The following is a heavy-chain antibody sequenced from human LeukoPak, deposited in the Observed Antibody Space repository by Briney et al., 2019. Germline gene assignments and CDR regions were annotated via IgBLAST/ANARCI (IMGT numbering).Heavy chain of an antibody. Sequence: GGSLRLSCAASEFSVGSDYMTWVRQAPGKGLVWLSRINPDGSSTTYADSVKGRLTISRDNAKNMLYLQINSLGVEDTAIYYCARGGKLEPTAMASWGQGSLVVVSS. CDR1: EFSVGSDY. D-gene: IGHD5-18*01. J-gene: IGHJ5*02. V-gene: IGHV3-74*01. CDR2: INPDGSST. CDR3: ARGGKLEPTAMAS.